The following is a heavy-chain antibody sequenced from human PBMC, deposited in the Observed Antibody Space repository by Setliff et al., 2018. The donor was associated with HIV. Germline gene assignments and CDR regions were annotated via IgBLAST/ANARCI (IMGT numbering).Heavy chain of an antibody. J-gene: IGHJ4*02. D-gene: IGHD6-19*01. V-gene: IGHV3-13*01. CDR3: AKPLPTANGWHRVFDF. CDR1: GFTFSSYA. Sequence: GGSLRLSCASSGFTFSSYAMHWVRQATGKGLEWVSAIGTAGDTYYPGSVKGRFTISRDNSKGILYLQMNSLRVEDTAMYYCAKPLPTANGWHRVFDFWGQGTSVTVSS. CDR2: IGTAGDT.